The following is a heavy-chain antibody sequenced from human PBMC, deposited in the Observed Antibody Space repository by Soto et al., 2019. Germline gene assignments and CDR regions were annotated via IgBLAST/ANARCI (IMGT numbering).Heavy chain of an antibody. Sequence: QVQLVQSGAEVKKPGSSVKVSCKASGGTFSSYAISWVRQAPGQGLERMGGIIPIFGTANYAQKFQGRVTITADESTSTAYMELSSLRSEDTAVYYCARGVATGASYYYYYGMDVWGQGTTVTVSS. CDR2: IIPIFGTA. CDR1: GGTFSSYA. V-gene: IGHV1-69*12. J-gene: IGHJ6*02. CDR3: ARGVATGASYYYYYGMDV. D-gene: IGHD5-12*01.